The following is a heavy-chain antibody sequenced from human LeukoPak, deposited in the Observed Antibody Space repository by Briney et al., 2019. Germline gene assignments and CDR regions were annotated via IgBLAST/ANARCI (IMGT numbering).Heavy chain of an antibody. D-gene: IGHD6-6*01. J-gene: IGHJ5*02. V-gene: IGHV1-18*01. CDR1: GYTFTSYG. CDR3: ARALVYSSSRDWFDP. Sequence: ASVKVSCKASGYTFTSYGISWVRQAPGQGLEWMGWISAYNGNTNYAQKLQGRVTMTTDTSTSTAYMELRSLRSDDTAVYYCARALVYSSSRDWFDPWGQGTLVTVSS. CDR2: ISAYNGNT.